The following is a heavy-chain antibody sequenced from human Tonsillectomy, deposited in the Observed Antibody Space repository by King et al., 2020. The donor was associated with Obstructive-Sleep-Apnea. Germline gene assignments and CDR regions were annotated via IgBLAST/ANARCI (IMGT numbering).Heavy chain of an antibody. CDR3: AKTPGSRGSNFDY. Sequence: VQLVESGGGLVQPGGSLRLSCAASGFTFSSYAMSWVRQAPGKGLEWVSSIGRNGGNTYYADSVKGRFTISRDNSRNTLYLQMNSLRAEDTAFYYCAKTPGSRGSNFDYGGRGTLVTVSS. D-gene: IGHD2-15*01. CDR2: IGRNGGNT. CDR1: GFTFSSYA. V-gene: IGHV3-23*04. J-gene: IGHJ4*02.